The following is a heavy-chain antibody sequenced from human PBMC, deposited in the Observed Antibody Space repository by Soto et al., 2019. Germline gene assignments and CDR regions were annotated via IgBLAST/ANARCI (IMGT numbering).Heavy chain of an antibody. D-gene: IGHD6-13*01. V-gene: IGHV1-69*13. CDR1: GGTFSSYA. CDR2: IIPIFGTA. CDR3: ARGLIAAAPRGYYYYYGMDV. Sequence: GASVKVSCKASGGTFSSYAISWVRQAPGQGLEWMGGIIPIFGTANYAQKFQGRVTITADESTSTAYMELSSLRSEDTAVYYCARGLIAAAPRGYYYYYGMDVWGQGTTVTVSS. J-gene: IGHJ6*02.